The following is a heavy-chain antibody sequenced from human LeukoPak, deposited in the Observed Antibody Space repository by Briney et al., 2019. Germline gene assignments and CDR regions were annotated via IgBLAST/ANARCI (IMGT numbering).Heavy chain of an antibody. CDR1: GGSFSGYY. CDR3: VGYTHFPD. D-gene: IGHD2/OR15-2a*01. J-gene: IGHJ4*02. Sequence: PSETLSLTCAVYGGSFSGYYWSWIRQPPGKGLEWIGEINHSGSTNYNPSLKSRVTISVDTSKNQFSLKLSSVTAADTAIYYCVGYTHFPDWGQGTLVTVSS. V-gene: IGHV4-34*01. CDR2: INHSGST.